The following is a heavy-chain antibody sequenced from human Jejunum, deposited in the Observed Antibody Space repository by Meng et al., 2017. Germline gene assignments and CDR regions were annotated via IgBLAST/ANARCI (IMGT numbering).Heavy chain of an antibody. CDR1: GFTFSDYA. J-gene: IGHJ6*02. Sequence: GESLKIPCAAPGFTFSDYAVNWVRQAPGKGLEWVSSISSRDIYIYYSDSVKGRFTISRDKAKNSLYLQMNSLRTEDTAVYYCAREVGPYQYYYGLDVWGQGTTVTVSS. V-gene: IGHV3-21*06. CDR2: ISSRDIYI. CDR3: AREVGPYQYYYGLDV. D-gene: IGHD1-26*01.